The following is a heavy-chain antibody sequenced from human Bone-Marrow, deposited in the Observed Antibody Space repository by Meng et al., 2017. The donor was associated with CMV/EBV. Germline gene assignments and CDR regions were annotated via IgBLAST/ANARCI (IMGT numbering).Heavy chain of an antibody. D-gene: IGHD3-10*01. J-gene: IGHJ4*02. Sequence: GGSLRLSCAASGFTFDDYAMHWVRQAPGKGLEWVSGISWNSGSIGYADSVKGRFTVSRDNAKNSLYLQMNSLRAEDTAIYYCARDPDHSHGGSGRCLDYWGQGTLVTVSS. V-gene: IGHV3-9*01. CDR3: ARDPDHSHGGSGRCLDY. CDR2: ISWNSGSI. CDR1: GFTFDDYA.